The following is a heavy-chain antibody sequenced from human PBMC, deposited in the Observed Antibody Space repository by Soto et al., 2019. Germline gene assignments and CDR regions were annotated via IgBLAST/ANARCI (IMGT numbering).Heavy chain of an antibody. CDR3: AHTKDSSGFLTS. CDR1: GFSLSFYVVR. D-gene: IGHD3-22*01. Sequence: GPTLVNPTQTLTLTFSFSGFSLSFYVVRVIWFRQPPGETLEWLALIHWNDDKRYSPYLKSRLTITKDTSKNQVVLTLTNLDPLDTGTYFCAHTKDSSGFLTSWGQGILVTVSS. J-gene: IGHJ5*02. CDR2: IHWNDDK. V-gene: IGHV2-5*01.